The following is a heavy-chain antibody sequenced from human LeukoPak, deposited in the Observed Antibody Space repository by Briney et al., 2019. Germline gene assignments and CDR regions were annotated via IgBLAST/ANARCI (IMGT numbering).Heavy chain of an antibody. CDR2: IIPIFGTA. V-gene: IGHV1-69*13. CDR1: GGTFNSYA. CDR3: AREGYCSGGSCSYDY. J-gene: IGHJ4*02. Sequence: GASVKVSCKASGGTFNSYAITWVRQAPGQGLEWMGGIIPIFGTANYAQKFQGRVTITADESTSTAYMELSSLRSEDTAVYYCAREGYCSGGSCSYDYWGQGTLVTVSS. D-gene: IGHD2-15*01.